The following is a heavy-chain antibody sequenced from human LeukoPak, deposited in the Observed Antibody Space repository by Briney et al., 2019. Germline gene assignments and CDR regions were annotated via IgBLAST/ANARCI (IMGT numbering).Heavy chain of an antibody. Sequence: PGGSLRLSCAASGFTVSSNYMSWVRQAPGKGLEWVSVIYSGVSTYYADSVRGRFTISRDNSKNTLYLQMNSLRAEDTAVYYCARSSAKDYYDSSGYLFDYWGQGTLVTVSS. CDR3: ARSSAKDYYDSSGYLFDY. D-gene: IGHD3-22*01. CDR2: IYSGVST. CDR1: GFTVSSNY. J-gene: IGHJ4*02. V-gene: IGHV3-53*01.